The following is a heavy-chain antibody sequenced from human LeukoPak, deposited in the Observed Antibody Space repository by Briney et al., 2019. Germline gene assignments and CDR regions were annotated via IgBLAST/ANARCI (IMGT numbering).Heavy chain of an antibody. CDR1: GFTFSSYA. D-gene: IGHD1-1*01. J-gene: IGHJ4*02. CDR2: ITTSGVNT. Sequence: GGSPRLSCAASGFTFSSYAMSWVRQAPGKGLERVSGITTSGVNTYYADSVKGRFTISRDNSKSTLFLQMSDLRAEDTAIYYCAKSQYTGNYHFDNWGQGTLVNVSS. V-gene: IGHV3-23*01. CDR3: AKSQYTGNYHFDN.